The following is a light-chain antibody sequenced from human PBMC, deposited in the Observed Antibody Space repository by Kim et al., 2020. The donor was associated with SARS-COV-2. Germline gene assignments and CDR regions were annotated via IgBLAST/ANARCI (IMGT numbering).Light chain of an antibody. J-gene: IGLJ3*02. CDR2: QDS. CDR1: KLGDRY. Sequence: SYELTQPPSVSVSPGQTASITCSGAKLGDRYACWYQQKPGQSPVLVIYQDSKRPSGIPERFSGCNSGNTSTLTISGTQAMDEADYYCQAWDSSTGVFGGGTQRTVL. V-gene: IGLV3-1*01. CDR3: QAWDSSTGV.